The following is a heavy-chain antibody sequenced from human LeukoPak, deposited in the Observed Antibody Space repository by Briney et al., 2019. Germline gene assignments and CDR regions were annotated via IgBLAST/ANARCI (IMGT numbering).Heavy chain of an antibody. Sequence: GASVKVSCKASGYTFTSYYMHWVRQAPGQGLEWMGIINPSGGSTSYAQKFQGRVTMTRDMSTSTVYMELSSLRSEDTAVYYCARKYYYDSSGYSGYFDYWGQGTLVTVSS. D-gene: IGHD3-22*01. CDR3: ARKYYYDSSGYSGYFDY. CDR1: GYTFTSYY. J-gene: IGHJ4*02. V-gene: IGHV1-46*01. CDR2: INPSGGST.